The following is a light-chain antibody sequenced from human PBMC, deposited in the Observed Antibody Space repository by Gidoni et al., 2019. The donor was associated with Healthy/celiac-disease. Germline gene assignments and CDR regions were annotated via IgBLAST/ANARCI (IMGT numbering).Light chain of an antibody. CDR3: QQYDNLPPLT. Sequence: DIQLTQSPSSLSASVGDRVTITCQASQDSSNYLNWYQQKPGKAPKLLIYDASNLKTGVPSRFSGSGSGTDFTFTISSLQPEDIATYYCQQYDNLPPLTFGRGTKVEIK. CDR2: DAS. CDR1: QDSSNY. J-gene: IGKJ4*01. V-gene: IGKV1-33*01.